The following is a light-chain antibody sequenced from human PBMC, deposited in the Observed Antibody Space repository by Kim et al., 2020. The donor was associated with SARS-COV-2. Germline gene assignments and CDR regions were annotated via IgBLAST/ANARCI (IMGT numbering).Light chain of an antibody. J-gene: IGKJ1*01. CDR2: GAS. Sequence: EIVLTQSPGTLSLSPGERATLSCRASQTVTSNYLAWYQQKPGQAPRLLIYGASSRATGIPDRFSGRGSGTDFTLTISRLEPEDVAVYYGQQYGRTLGQGTKVEIK. V-gene: IGKV3-20*01. CDR3: QQYGRT. CDR1: QTVTSNY.